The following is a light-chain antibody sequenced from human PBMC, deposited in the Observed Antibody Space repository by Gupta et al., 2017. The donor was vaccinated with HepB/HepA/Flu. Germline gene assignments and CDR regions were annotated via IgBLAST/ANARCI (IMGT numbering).Light chain of an antibody. CDR2: AAS. CDR3: RQSDSTPPT. CDR1: QSISSY. Sequence: DIQMTQFPSSLSASVGDRVTITCRASQSISSYLNWYQQKPGKAPKLLIYAASSLQSGVPSRFSGSGSGTDFTLTISSLQPEDFATYYCRQSDSTPPTFGQGTKLEIK. J-gene: IGKJ2*01. V-gene: IGKV1-39*01.